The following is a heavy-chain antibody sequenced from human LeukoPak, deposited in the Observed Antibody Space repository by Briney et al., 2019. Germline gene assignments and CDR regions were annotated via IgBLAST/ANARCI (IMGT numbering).Heavy chain of an antibody. CDR3: ARDFSVAPWFDP. CDR2: INPSGGST. CDR1: GYTFTSYY. D-gene: IGHD6-19*01. J-gene: IGHJ5*02. Sequence: GASVKVSCKASGYTFTSYYMHWVRQAPGQGLEWMGIINPSGGSTSYAQKFQGRVTMTRDTSTSTVYMEPSSLRSEDTAVYYCARDFSVAPWFDPWGQGTLVTVSS. V-gene: IGHV1-46*01.